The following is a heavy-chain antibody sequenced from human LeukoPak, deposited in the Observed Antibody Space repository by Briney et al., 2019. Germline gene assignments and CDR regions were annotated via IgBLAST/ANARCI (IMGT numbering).Heavy chain of an antibody. CDR1: GFTFDDYA. V-gene: IGHV3-9*01. J-gene: IGHJ6*03. Sequence: GRSLRLSCAPSGFTFDDYAMHWVRHAPRKGLEWVSGISWNSGSIVYADSVKGRFTISRDNAKNSLYLQMNSLRAEDAALYYCAKDKTPLVSYMDVWGKGTTVTVSS. D-gene: IGHD6-13*01. CDR3: AKDKTPLVSYMDV. CDR2: ISWNSGSI.